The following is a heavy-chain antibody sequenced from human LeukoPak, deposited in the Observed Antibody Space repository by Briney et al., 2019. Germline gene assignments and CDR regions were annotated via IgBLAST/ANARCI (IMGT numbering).Heavy chain of an antibody. Sequence: GGSLRLSCAASGFTFSSYSMNWVRQAPGKGLEWVSSIGTSSSYIYYADSLKGRFTISRDNAKNSLYLQMNSLRAEDTAVYYCARLVDSGWQPSLYYFDYWGQGIPVTVSP. D-gene: IGHD4-23*01. CDR3: ARLVDSGWQPSLYYFDY. V-gene: IGHV3-21*01. CDR1: GFTFSSYS. CDR2: IGTSSSYI. J-gene: IGHJ4*02.